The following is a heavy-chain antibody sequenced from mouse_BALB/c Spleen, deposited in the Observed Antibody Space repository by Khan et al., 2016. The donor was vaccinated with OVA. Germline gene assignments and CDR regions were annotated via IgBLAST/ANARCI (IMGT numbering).Heavy chain of an antibody. CDR1: GYTFTSNT. Sequence: VQRVESEAELARPGASVKMSCKASGYTFTSNTMHWVKQRPGQGLEWIGYINPRSSYTNYNQKFKDKATLTADKSSSTAYMQLSSLTSEDSAVYYCARRTTDYAMDYWGQGTSVTVSS. V-gene: IGHV1-4*01. J-gene: IGHJ4*01. D-gene: IGHD2-14*01. CDR3: ARRTTDYAMDY. CDR2: INPRSSYT.